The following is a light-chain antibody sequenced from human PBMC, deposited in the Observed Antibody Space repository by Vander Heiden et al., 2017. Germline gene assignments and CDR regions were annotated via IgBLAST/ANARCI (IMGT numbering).Light chain of an antibody. CDR3: QQDNSYWT. V-gene: IGKV1-5*03. J-gene: IGKJ1*01. CDR1: QSLSSW. Sequence: DIQMTQSPSTLSASVGDRVTITCRASQSLSSWLAWYQQKPGKAPKLLIYKASTLQSEVPSRFSGSGSGTEFTLTSNSLQPDDFATYYCQQDNSYWTFGQGTKVEIK. CDR2: KAS.